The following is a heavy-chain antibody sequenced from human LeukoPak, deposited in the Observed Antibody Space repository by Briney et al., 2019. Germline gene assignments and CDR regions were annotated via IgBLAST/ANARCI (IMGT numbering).Heavy chain of an antibody. CDR3: ARAKYYYDSSGYSNY. Sequence: ASVKVSCKASGYILTRYGISWVRQAPGQGLEWMGWINPNSGGTNYAQKFQGRVTMTRDTSISTAYMELSRLRSDDTAVYYCARAKYYYDSSGYSNYWGQGTLVTVSS. D-gene: IGHD3-22*01. V-gene: IGHV1-2*02. CDR2: INPNSGGT. J-gene: IGHJ4*02. CDR1: GYILTRYG.